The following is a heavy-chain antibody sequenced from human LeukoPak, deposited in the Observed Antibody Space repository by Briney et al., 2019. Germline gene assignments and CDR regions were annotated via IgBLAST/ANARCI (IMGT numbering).Heavy chain of an antibody. J-gene: IGHJ5*02. CDR2: TYYRSKWYN. V-gene: IGHV6-1*01. Sequence: PSQILSLTCAISGDSVSSNSAAWNWIRQSPSRGLEWLGRTYYRSKWYNDYAVSVKSRITINPDTSKNQFSLQLNSVTPEDTAVYYCARAIVVAGTWKFDPWGQGTLVTVSS. CDR3: ARAIVVAGTWKFDP. D-gene: IGHD6-19*01. CDR1: GDSVSSNSAA.